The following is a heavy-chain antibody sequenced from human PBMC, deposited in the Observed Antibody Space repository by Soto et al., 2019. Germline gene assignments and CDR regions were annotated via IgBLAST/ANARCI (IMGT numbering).Heavy chain of an antibody. V-gene: IGHV3-33*01. Sequence: QVQLVESGGGVVQPGRSLRLSCAASGLTFSSYGMHWVRQAPGKGLEWVAVIWYDGSNKYYADSVKGIFTISRDNSKNTLYLKMNSLRAEDTALYYCARGGYFTNCVCYTPYYFDYWGQGTLVTVSS. D-gene: IGHD2-8*01. CDR1: GLTFSSYG. J-gene: IGHJ4*02. CDR2: IWYDGSNK. CDR3: ARGGYFTNCVCYTPYYFDY.